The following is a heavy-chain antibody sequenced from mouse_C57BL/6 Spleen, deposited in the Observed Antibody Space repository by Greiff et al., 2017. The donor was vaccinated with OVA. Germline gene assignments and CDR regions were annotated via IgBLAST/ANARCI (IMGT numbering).Heavy chain of an antibody. V-gene: IGHV1-22*01. CDR1: GYTFTDYN. D-gene: IGHD2-4*01. CDR3: ARSYDYDEGDWFAY. Sequence: EVQLQQSGPELVKPGASVKMSCKASGYTFTDYNMHWVKQSHGKSLEWIGYINPNNGGTSYNQKFKGKATLTVNKSSSTAYMELRSLTSEDSAVYYCARSYDYDEGDWFAYWGQGTLVTVSA. CDR2: INPNNGGT. J-gene: IGHJ3*01.